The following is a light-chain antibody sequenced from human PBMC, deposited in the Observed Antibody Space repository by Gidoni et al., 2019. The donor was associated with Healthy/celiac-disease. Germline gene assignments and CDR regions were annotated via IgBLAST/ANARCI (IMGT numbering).Light chain of an antibody. V-gene: IGKV1-9*01. CDR2: AAS. CDR1: QGISSY. CDR3: QHLNSYPIT. J-gene: IGKJ5*01. Sequence: DIQLTQSPSFLSASVGDRVTITCRASQGISSYLAWYQQKPGKAPKLLIYAASTLQSGVPSRFSGSGSGTVFTLTISSLQPEDFATYYCQHLNSYPITFGQGTRLEIK.